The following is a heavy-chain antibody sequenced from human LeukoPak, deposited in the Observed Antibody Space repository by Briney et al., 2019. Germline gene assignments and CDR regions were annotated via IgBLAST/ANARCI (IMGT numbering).Heavy chain of an antibody. CDR2: ISFDGGNK. CDR3: ARDGIVGSPLFKFDY. D-gene: IGHD1-26*01. Sequence: GRSLRLSCAASGFTFNNYAIHWVRQAPGRGLEWVAIISFDGGNKYYADSVKGRFTISRDNSKNTLYLQMDSLRADDTAVYYCARDGIVGSPLFKFDYWGQGTLVTVSS. V-gene: IGHV3-30-3*01. J-gene: IGHJ4*02. CDR1: GFTFNNYA.